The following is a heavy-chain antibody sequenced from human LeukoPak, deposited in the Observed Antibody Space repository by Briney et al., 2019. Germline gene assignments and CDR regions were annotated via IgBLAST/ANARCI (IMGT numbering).Heavy chain of an antibody. Sequence: GGSLRLSCAASEFTFTNFWMSWVRQAPGKGPEWVANTNRDGSEKYYVDSVKGRVTISRDNAMNFLYLQLNSLRVDDTAVYYCARDSASCRGCAFDIWGQGTVVTVSS. CDR2: TNRDGSEK. V-gene: IGHV3-7*01. J-gene: IGHJ3*02. D-gene: IGHD2-2*01. CDR3: ARDSASCRGCAFDI. CDR1: EFTFTNFW.